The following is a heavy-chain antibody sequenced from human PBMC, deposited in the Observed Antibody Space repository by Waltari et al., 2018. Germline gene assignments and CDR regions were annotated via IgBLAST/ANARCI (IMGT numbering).Heavy chain of an antibody. Sequence: MGRINPNSGGTNYAQKFQGRVTMTRDTSISTAYMELSRLRSDDTAVYYCARGCPLPYCIPRTYLDYWGQGTLVTVSS. D-gene: IGHD2-15*01. V-gene: IGHV1-2*06. CDR3: ARGCPLPYCIPRTYLDY. J-gene: IGHJ4*02. CDR2: INPNSGGT.